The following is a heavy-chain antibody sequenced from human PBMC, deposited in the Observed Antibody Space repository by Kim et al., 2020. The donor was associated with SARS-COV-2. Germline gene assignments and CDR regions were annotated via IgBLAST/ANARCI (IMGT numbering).Heavy chain of an antibody. CDR3: AKRTSGGSGSDY. D-gene: IGHD3-10*01. CDR2: ISTNGDRT. Sequence: GGSLRLSCAASGFTFSTYAMIWVRQTPGKGLEWVSSISTNGDRTHYADSVKGRFTISRDNSKNTLYLQMNSLRAEDTAIYYCAKRTSGGSGSDYWGQGTVVTVSS. CDR1: GFTFSTYA. V-gene: IGHV3-23*01. J-gene: IGHJ4*02.